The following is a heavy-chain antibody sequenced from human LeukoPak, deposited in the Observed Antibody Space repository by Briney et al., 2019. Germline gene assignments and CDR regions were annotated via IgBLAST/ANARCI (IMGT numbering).Heavy chain of an antibody. V-gene: IGHV1-69*10. CDR3: ARVERGGVLVV. CDR2: VIPILGTP. J-gene: IGHJ4*02. CDR1: GYTFTGYY. D-gene: IGHD3-16*01. Sequence: SVKVSCKASGYTFTGYYMHWVRQAPGQGLEWMGGVIPILGTPNYAQKFQGRVTITADKSTTTVSIDLRSLRSDDTAVYYCARVERGGVLVVWGPGTLVIVSS.